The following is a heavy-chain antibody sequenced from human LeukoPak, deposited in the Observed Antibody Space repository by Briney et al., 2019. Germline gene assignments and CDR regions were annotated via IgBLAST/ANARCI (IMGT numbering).Heavy chain of an antibody. CDR2: IIPIFGTA. J-gene: IGHJ4*02. D-gene: IGHD1-26*01. V-gene: IGHV1-69*05. CDR1: GGTFSSYA. CDR3: ASGTVGATVDY. Sequence: SVKVSCKASGGTFSSYAISWVRQAPGQALEWMGRIIPIFGTANYAQKFQGRVTITTDESTSTAYMELSSLRSEDTAVYYCASGTVGATVDYWGQGTLVTVSS.